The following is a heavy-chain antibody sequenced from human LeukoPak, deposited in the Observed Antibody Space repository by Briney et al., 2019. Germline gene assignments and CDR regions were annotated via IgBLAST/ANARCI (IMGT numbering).Heavy chain of an antibody. V-gene: IGHV3-53*01. CDR2: IYSGGST. CDR3: ARGGRRSGGWYYFDY. CDR1: GFTVSNNY. J-gene: IGHJ4*02. D-gene: IGHD6-19*01. Sequence: GGSLRLSCAASGFTVSNNYMSWVRQAPGKGLEWVSVIYSGGSTYYADSVKGRFTISRDNSKNTLYLQMNSLRAEDTAVYHCARGGRRSGGWYYFDYWGQGTLVTVSS.